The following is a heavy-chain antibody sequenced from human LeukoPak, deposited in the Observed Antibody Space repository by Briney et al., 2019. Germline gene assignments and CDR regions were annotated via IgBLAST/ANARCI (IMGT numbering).Heavy chain of an antibody. Sequence: PSETLSLTCTVSGGSISSSSYYWGWIRQPPGKGLEWIGSIYYSGSTYYNPSLKSRVTISVDTSKNQFSLKLSSVTAADTAVYYCARDSSSPPYGRGRFDYWGQGTLVTVSS. CDR1: GGSISSSSYY. D-gene: IGHD6-6*01. CDR2: IYYSGST. J-gene: IGHJ4*02. CDR3: ARDSSSPPYGRGRFDY. V-gene: IGHV4-39*07.